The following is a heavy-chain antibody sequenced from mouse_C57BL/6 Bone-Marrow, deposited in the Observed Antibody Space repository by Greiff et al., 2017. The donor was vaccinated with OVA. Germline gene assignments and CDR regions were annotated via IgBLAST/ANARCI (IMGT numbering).Heavy chain of an antibody. CDR3: ARPGRHWYVEV. CDR2: INSDGGST. J-gene: IGHJ1*03. Sequence: EVKLVESGGGLVQPGESLKLSCESNEYEFPSHDMSWVRKTPEKRLELVAAINSDGGSTSYPATMERRFIISRDNTKKTLYLQMSSLRSEDTALYYCARPGRHWYVEVWGTGTTVTVSS. V-gene: IGHV5-2*01. CDR1: EYEFPSHD.